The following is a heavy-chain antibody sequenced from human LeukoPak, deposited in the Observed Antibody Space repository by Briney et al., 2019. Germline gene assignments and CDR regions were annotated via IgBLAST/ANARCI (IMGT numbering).Heavy chain of an antibody. Sequence: SETLSLTCTVSGYSISSGYYWGWIRQPAGKGLEWIGRIYTSGSTNYNPSLKSRVTISVDTSKNQFSLKLSSVTAADTAVYYCARAKSTIFGVVIILDAFDIWGQGTMVTVSS. D-gene: IGHD3-3*01. CDR2: IYTSGST. CDR3: ARAKSTIFGVVIILDAFDI. V-gene: IGHV4-61*02. J-gene: IGHJ3*02. CDR1: GYSISSGYY.